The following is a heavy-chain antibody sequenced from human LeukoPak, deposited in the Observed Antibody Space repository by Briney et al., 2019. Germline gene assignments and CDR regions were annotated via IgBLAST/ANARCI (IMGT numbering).Heavy chain of an antibody. V-gene: IGHV3-7*01. CDR3: AREDVAGGSGSNYYYYGADV. CDR1: GFTFSSYW. Sequence: GGSLRLSCAASGFTFSSYWMSWVRQAPGKGLEWVANIKQDGSEKYYVDSVKGRFTISRDNAKNSLYLQMNSLRAEDTAVYYCAREDVAGGSGSNYYYYGADVWGQGTTVTVSS. CDR2: IKQDGSEK. J-gene: IGHJ6*02. D-gene: IGHD3-10*01.